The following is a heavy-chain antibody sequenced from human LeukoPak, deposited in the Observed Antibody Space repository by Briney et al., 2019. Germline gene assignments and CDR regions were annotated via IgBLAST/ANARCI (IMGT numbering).Heavy chain of an antibody. Sequence: PSETLSLTCTVSGGSISSSSYYWGWIRQPPGKGREWIGSIYYSGSTYYNPSLKSRVTISVDTSKNQFSLKLSSVTAADTAVYYCARHLSPQIIVPDFDYWGQGTLVTVSS. J-gene: IGHJ4*02. CDR3: ARHLSPQIIVPDFDY. D-gene: IGHD1-26*01. V-gene: IGHV4-39*01. CDR1: GGSISSSSYY. CDR2: IYYSGST.